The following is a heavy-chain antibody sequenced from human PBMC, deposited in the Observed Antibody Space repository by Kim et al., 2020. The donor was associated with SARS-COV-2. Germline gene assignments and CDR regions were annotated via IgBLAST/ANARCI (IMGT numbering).Heavy chain of an antibody. CDR2: MNPNSGNT. Sequence: ASVKVSCKASGYTFTSYDINWVRQATGQGLEWMGWMNPNSGNTGYAQKFQGRVTMTRNTSISTAYMELSSLRSEDTAVYYCARGVTRRVTIFGVVMPLVGYYFMDVWGKGTTVTVSS. D-gene: IGHD3-3*01. J-gene: IGHJ6*03. V-gene: IGHV1-8*01. CDR1: GYTFTSYD. CDR3: ARGVTRRVTIFGVVMPLVGYYFMDV.